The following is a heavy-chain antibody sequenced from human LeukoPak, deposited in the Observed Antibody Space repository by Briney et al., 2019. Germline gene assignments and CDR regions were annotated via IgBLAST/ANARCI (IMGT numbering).Heavy chain of an antibody. D-gene: IGHD2-2*01. J-gene: IGHJ3*02. V-gene: IGHV4-34*01. CDR3: ARHRTRIVVVPAASGGAFDI. Sequence: SETLSLTCAVYGGSFSGYYWSWIRQPPGKGLEWIGEINHSGSTNYNPSLKSRVTISVDTSKNQFSLKLSSVTAADTAVYYCARHRTRIVVVPAASGGAFDIWGQGTMVTVSS. CDR2: INHSGST. CDR1: GGSFSGYY.